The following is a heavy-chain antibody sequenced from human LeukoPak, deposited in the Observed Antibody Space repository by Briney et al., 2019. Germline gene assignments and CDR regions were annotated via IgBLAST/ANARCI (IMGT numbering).Heavy chain of an antibody. D-gene: IGHD4-23*01. V-gene: IGHV4-34*01. Sequence: PSETLSLTCAVYGGSFSGYYWSWIRQPPGKGLEWIGEINHSGSTNYNPSLKSRVTISVDTSKNQFSLKLSSVTAADTAVYYCARGLRNSNAFDIWGQGTMVTVSS. CDR1: GGSFSGYY. CDR3: ARGLRNSNAFDI. CDR2: INHSGST. J-gene: IGHJ3*02.